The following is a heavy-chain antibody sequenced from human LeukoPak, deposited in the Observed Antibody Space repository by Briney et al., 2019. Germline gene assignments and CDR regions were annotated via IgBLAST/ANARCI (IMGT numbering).Heavy chain of an antibody. D-gene: IGHD5-12*01. Sequence: PGGSLRLSCAASGFTFSNYAMNWVRQAPGKGLEWVSSISSSSSYIYYADSVKGRFTISRDNAKNSLYLQMNSLRAEDTAVYYCARDLLSGYDYSGYWGQGTLVTVSS. CDR1: GFTFSNYA. V-gene: IGHV3-21*01. CDR3: ARDLLSGYDYSGY. CDR2: ISSSSSYI. J-gene: IGHJ4*02.